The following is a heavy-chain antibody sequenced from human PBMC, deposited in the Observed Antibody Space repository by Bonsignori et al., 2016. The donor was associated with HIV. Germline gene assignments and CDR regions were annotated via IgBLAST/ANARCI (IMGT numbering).Heavy chain of an antibody. CDR3: ARGRSFDY. Sequence: QVQLQQWGAGLLKPSETLSLTCAVYGGSFSGYYWSWIRQPPGKGLEWIGEINHSGSTNYNPSLKSRVTISVDTSKNQFSLKLSSVTAADTAVYYCARGRSFDYWGPGNPGHRLL. CDR2: INHSGST. CDR1: GGSFSGYY. V-gene: IGHV4-34*01. J-gene: IGHJ4*02.